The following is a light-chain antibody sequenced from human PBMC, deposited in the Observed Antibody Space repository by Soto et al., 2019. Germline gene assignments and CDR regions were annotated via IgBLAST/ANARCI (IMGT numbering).Light chain of an antibody. CDR3: QQYYSIPFT. CDR1: QSVLYSSNNKNY. Sequence: DIVMAQSPDSLAVSLGERATINCKSSQSVLYSSNNKNYLAWYQKKPGQPPKLLIYWASTRESGVPDRFSGSGSGTDFTLTISSLQAEDVALYYCQQYYSIPFTFGPGTKVETK. V-gene: IGKV4-1*01. J-gene: IGKJ3*01. CDR2: WAS.